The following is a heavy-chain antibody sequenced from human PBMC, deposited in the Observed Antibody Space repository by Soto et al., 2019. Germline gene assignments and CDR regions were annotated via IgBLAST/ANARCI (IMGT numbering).Heavy chain of an antibody. V-gene: IGHV1-18*01. CDR2: ISAYNGNT. J-gene: IGHJ6*03. CDR1: GYTFTSYG. Sequence: QVQLVQSGAEVKKPGASVKVSCKASGYTFTSYGISWVRQAPGQGLEWMGWISAYNGNTNYEQKLQGRVTMTTDTSTSTAYMELRSLRSDDTAVYYCARDLDIVVVVAATNAYYYMDVWGKGTTVTVSS. D-gene: IGHD2-15*01. CDR3: ARDLDIVVVVAATNAYYYMDV.